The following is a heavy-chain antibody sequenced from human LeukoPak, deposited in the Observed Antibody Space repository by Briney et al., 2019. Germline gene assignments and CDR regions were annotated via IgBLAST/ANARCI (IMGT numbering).Heavy chain of an antibody. D-gene: IGHD6-19*01. Sequence: SVKVSCKASGGTFSSYAISWVRQAPGQGLEWMGGIIPIFGTANYAQKFQGRVTITADESTSTAYMELSSLRSEDTAVYYCAREKFSSGLVFRGRSGSRLDYWGQGTLVTVSS. CDR2: IIPIFGTA. V-gene: IGHV1-69*13. CDR3: AREKFSSGLVFRGRSGSRLDY. CDR1: GGTFSSYA. J-gene: IGHJ4*02.